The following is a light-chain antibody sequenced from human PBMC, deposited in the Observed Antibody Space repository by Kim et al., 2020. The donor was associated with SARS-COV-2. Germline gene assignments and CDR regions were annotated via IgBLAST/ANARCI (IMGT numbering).Light chain of an antibody. Sequence: ASGSPVQSVTISCSGIYNYISWYQQHPGKPPKLLIYDVNKRPSGVPDRFSGSKSANTASLTVSGLQADDEADYYCSSFAASNILLFGGGTQLTVL. V-gene: IGLV2-8*01. CDR2: DVN. J-gene: IGLJ2*01. CDR1: YNY. CDR3: SSFAASNILL.